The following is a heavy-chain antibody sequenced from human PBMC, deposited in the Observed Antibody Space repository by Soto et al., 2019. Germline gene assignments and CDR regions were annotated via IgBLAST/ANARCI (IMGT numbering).Heavy chain of an antibody. CDR2: IIPIFGTA. D-gene: IGHD3-10*01. CDR1: GGTFSSYA. Sequence: QVQLVQSGAEVKKPGSSVKVSCKASGGTFSSYAISWVRQAPGQGLEWMGGIIPIFGTANYAQKFQGRVTVTAEKSRGTAYRGGGSLRCGDPAVYYWARGGGGRGGGGRDYWGQGTLVTVSS. J-gene: IGHJ4*02. CDR3: ARGGGGRGGGGRDY. V-gene: IGHV1-69*06.